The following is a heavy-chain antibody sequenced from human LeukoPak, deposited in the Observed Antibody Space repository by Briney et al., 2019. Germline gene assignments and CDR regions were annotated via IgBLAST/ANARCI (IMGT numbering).Heavy chain of an antibody. CDR1: GYTFTGYY. J-gene: IGHJ5*02. D-gene: IGHD1-26*01. CDR2: ISAYNGNT. CDR3: ARDRSGGIVGATGWFDP. Sequence: ASVKVFCKASGYTFTGYYMHWVRQAPGQGLEWMGWISAYNGNTNYAQKLQGRVTMTTDTSTSTAYMERRSLRSDDTAVYYCARDRSGGIVGATGWFDPCGQGTLGTGSS. V-gene: IGHV1-18*04.